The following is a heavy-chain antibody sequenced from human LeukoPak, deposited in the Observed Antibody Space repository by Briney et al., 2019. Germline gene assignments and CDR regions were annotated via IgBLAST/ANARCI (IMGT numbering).Heavy chain of an antibody. CDR2: ISYGGST. CDR3: ARQALWFFDH. D-gene: IGHD2-21*01. CDR1: GGSISSNSNY. J-gene: IGHJ4*02. Sequence: SETLSLTCAVSGGSISSNSNYWAWIRQPPGRGLEWIGSISYGGSTYYSPSLESRVTISVDTSKNQFSLRLSSVTAADTAVYYCARQALWFFDHWGQGTLVTVSS. V-gene: IGHV4-39*01.